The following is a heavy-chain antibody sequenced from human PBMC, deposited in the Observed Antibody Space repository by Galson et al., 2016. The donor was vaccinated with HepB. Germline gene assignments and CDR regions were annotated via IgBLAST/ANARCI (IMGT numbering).Heavy chain of an antibody. J-gene: IGHJ5*02. D-gene: IGHD4-23*01. CDR3: AKDLTVAAWVDP. Sequence: SLRLSCAVSGISVSSYAMNWVRQAPGKGLEWVSRISGGGGNTYYGDSVEGRFTISRDNSKNTLYLQMTSLRDEDTATYYCAKDLTVAAWVDPWGQGTLVTVSS. V-gene: IGHV3-23*01. CDR1: GISVSSYA. CDR2: ISGGGGNT.